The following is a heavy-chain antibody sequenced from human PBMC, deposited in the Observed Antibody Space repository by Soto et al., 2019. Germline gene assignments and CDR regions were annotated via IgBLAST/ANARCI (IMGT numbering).Heavy chain of an antibody. Sequence: GESLKISCKGSGYSVTSYWIGWVRQMPGKGLEWMGIIYPGDSDTRYSPSFQGQVTISADKSISTAYLQWSSLKASDTAMYYCARRYYDILTGYPVYGMDVWGQGTTVTVSS. CDR2: IYPGDSDT. CDR1: GYSVTSYW. V-gene: IGHV5-51*01. CDR3: ARRYYDILTGYPVYGMDV. D-gene: IGHD3-9*01. J-gene: IGHJ6*02.